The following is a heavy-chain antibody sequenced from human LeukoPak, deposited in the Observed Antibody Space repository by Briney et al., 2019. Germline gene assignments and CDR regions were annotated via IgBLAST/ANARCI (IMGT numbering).Heavy chain of an antibody. Sequence: ASVKVSCKASGYTFTDYYIYWVRQAPGQGLEWMGLINPSAGSTTIAQKFQGRVTMTRDTSTSTVYMDLSSLLSEDTAVYYCARDRSSWYQSGLYDAFDIWGQGTMVTVSS. D-gene: IGHD6-13*01. CDR2: INPSAGST. CDR1: GYTFTDYY. CDR3: ARDRSSWYQSGLYDAFDI. V-gene: IGHV1-46*01. J-gene: IGHJ3*02.